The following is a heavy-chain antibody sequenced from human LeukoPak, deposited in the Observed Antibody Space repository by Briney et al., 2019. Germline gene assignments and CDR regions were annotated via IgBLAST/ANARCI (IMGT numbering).Heavy chain of an antibody. V-gene: IGHV4-39*01. J-gene: IGHJ4*02. CDR3: ASPSGTYYSRFHY. Sequence: PSETLSLTCTVSGGSISSSNYYWGWIRQPPGKGLEWIGSIYYSGSTYYNPSLKRRVTISVDTSKNQFSLKLSSVNAAYTAVDSCASPSGTYYSRFHYWGQGALVTVSS. CDR1: GGSISSSNYY. CDR2: IYYSGST. D-gene: IGHD1-26*01.